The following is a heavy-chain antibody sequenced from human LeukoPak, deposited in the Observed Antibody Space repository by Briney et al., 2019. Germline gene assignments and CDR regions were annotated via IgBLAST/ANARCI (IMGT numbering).Heavy chain of an antibody. CDR3: ARLDAGYSSGCRY. CDR2: ISSSGSTI. Sequence: PGGSLRLSCAAPGFTFSDYYMSWIRQAPGKGLEWVSYISSSGSTIYYADSVKGRFTISRDNAKNSLYLQKNSLRAEDTAVYYCARLDAGYSSGCRYWGQGTLVTVSS. D-gene: IGHD6-19*01. V-gene: IGHV3-11*01. CDR1: GFTFSDYY. J-gene: IGHJ4*02.